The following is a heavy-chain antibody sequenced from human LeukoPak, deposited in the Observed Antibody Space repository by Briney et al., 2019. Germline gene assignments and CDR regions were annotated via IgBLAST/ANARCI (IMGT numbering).Heavy chain of an antibody. V-gene: IGHV5-51*01. CDR2: IYPGDSDT. Sequence: GESLKISCKGSGYSFTNYWIGWVRQMPGKGLEWMGIIYPGDSDTKYSPPFQGQVTISVDKSISTAYLQWSSLKDSDTAMYYCARSGYGDYNFDYWGQGTLVTVSS. D-gene: IGHD4-17*01. J-gene: IGHJ4*02. CDR1: GYSFTNYW. CDR3: ARSGYGDYNFDY.